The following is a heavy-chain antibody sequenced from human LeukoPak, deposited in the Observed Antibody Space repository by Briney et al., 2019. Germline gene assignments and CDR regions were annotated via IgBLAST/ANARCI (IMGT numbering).Heavy chain of an antibody. Sequence: SETLSLTCTVSGYSVSTDYYWGWIRQPPGKGLEWIGNIYHDGSTYYNPSLKSRVTISVDTSKNQFSLKLTSVTAADTAVYYCARGTFWSGYYHDYWGQGTLVTVSS. CDR3: ARGTFWSGYYHDY. J-gene: IGHJ4*02. D-gene: IGHD3-3*01. CDR2: IYHDGST. V-gene: IGHV4-38-2*02. CDR1: GYSVSTDYY.